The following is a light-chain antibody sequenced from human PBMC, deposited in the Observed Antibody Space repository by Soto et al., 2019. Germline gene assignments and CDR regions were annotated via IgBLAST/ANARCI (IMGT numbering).Light chain of an antibody. CDR3: QQSHSVPRT. J-gene: IGKJ4*01. CDR2: AAS. CDR1: QSISTY. Sequence: DIQMTQSPSSLYASVRDRVTITCRASQSISTYIDWFQQKPGKAPKLLISAASTLESGVPSRFSGSGSGTDFTLTISSLQPEDFATYFCQQSHSVPRTFGGGTKVEI. V-gene: IGKV1-39*01.